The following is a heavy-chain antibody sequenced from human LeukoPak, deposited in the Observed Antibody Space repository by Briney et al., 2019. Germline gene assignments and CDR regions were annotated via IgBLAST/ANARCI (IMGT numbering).Heavy chain of an antibody. J-gene: IGHJ4*02. CDR1: GYTFSSYG. V-gene: IGHV3-30*02. CDR3: AKGDTIFGVVTSFDY. Sequence: GGSLRLSCAASGYTFSSYGMHWVRQAPGKGLEWVAFIRYDGSNKYYADSVKGRSTISRDNSKDTLYLQMNSLRAEDTAVYYCAKGDTIFGVVTSFDYWGQGTLVTVSS. D-gene: IGHD3-3*01. CDR2: IRYDGSNK.